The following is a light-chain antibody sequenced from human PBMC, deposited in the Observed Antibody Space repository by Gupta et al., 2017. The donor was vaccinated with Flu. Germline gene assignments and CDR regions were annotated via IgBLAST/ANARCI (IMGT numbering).Light chain of an antibody. Sequence: SYVLTQPPSVSVAPGQAATISCGGTDIGSKSVHWYRQRPGQAPVLVLYEDTARPSGISERFSGSNSGDTATLTISRVEVGDEAGYYCHVWDSAGDQADFGGGTKVTVL. CDR1: DIGSKS. V-gene: IGLV3-21*02. CDR2: EDT. J-gene: IGLJ1*01. CDR3: HVWDSAGDQAD.